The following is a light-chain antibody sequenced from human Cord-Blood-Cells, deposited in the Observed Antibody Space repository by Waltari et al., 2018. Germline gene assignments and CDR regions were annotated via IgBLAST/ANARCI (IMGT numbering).Light chain of an antibody. CDR1: SGYSSYA. CDR2: LNSDGSH. J-gene: IGLJ3*02. CDR3: QTWGTGIHWV. V-gene: IGLV4-69*01. Sequence: QLVLTQSPSASASLGASAKLTCTLSSGYSSYAIAWNQQQAEKGPRYLMKLNSDGSHSKGDGIPDRFSGSSSGAERYLTISSLQSEDEADYYCQTWGTGIHWVFGGGTKLTVL.